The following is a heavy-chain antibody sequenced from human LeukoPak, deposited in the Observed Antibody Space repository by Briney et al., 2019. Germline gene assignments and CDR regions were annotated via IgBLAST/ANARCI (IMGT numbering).Heavy chain of an antibody. D-gene: IGHD3-22*01. V-gene: IGHV4-61*01. CDR3: ARDYSGDYDSSGYLYYLDY. Sequence: SETLSLTCIVSGDSVSSGYYYWSWIRQPPGKGLEWIGNIYYSGRTNYNPSLKSRVTISVDTSKNQFSPKLSSVTAADTAVYYCARDYSGDYDSSGYLYYLDYWGQGFLVTVSS. CDR1: GDSVSSGYYY. J-gene: IGHJ4*02. CDR2: IYYSGRT.